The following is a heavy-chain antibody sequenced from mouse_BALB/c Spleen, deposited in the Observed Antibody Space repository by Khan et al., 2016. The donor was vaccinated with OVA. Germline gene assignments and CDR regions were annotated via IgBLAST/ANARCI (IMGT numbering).Heavy chain of an antibody. V-gene: IGHV1S56*01. J-gene: IGHJ4*01. Sequence: QVQLKESGPELVKPGALVKISCKASGYTFTSYDINWVKQRPGQGLEWIGWIYPGDGTTHYNEKFKGKATLTADESSSTAYMQISSLTSETSAVXFCAREGLRVVAMDYWGQGTSVTVSS. CDR3: AREGLRVVAMDY. CDR2: IYPGDGTT. D-gene: IGHD2-4*01. CDR1: GYTFTSYD.